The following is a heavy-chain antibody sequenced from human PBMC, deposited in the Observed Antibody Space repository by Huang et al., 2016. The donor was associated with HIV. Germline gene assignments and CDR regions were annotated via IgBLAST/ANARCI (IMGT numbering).Heavy chain of an antibody. D-gene: IGHD3-3*01. CDR2: IYYSGST. CDR3: ARGRLKLRFLEWVPVVLDY. V-gene: IGHV4-59*11. CDR1: GGSISSHY. J-gene: IGHJ4*02. Sequence: QVQLQESGPGLVKPSETLSLTCTVSGGSISSHYWNWIRQPPGKGLEWIGSIYYSGSTNDNPSLKSRVTISVDTSKNQFSLKLNSVTAADTAVYYCARGRLKLRFLEWVPVVLDYWGQGTLVTVSS.